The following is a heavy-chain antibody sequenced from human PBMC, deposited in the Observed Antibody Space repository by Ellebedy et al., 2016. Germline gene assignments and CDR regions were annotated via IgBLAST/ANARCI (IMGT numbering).Heavy chain of an antibody. Sequence: GESLKISCAASGFSLSNAWMSWVRQVAGKGREWVGRIKSKPHGGTTDYPPPVRGRFIVSRDDLRNTLFLEMSSLKIEDTAVYYCTTQSASFYYESWGQGTLVSVSS. CDR3: TTQSASFYYES. CDR2: IKSKPHGGTT. J-gene: IGHJ4*02. V-gene: IGHV3-15*01. CDR1: GFSLSNAW.